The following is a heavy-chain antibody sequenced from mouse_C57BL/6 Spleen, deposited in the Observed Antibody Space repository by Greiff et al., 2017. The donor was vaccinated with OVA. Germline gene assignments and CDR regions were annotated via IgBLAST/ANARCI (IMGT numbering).Heavy chain of an antibody. CDR2: ISYDGSN. V-gene: IGHV3-6*01. J-gene: IGHJ1*03. CDR1: GYSITSGYY. CDR3: ARVGRRDWYFDV. Sequence: VQLKESGPGLVKPSQSLSLTCSVTGYSITSGYYWNWIRQFPGNKLGWMGYISYDGSNNYNPSLKNRISITRDTSKNQCFLKLNSVTTEDTATDYCARVGRRDWYFDVWGTGTTVTVSS.